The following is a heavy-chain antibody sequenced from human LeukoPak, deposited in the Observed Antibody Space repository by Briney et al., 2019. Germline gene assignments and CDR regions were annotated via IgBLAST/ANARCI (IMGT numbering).Heavy chain of an antibody. J-gene: IGHJ4*02. D-gene: IGHD1-26*01. CDR1: GFTFDDYG. V-gene: IGHV3-53*01. Sequence: PGGSLRLSCAASGFTFDDYGMSWVRQAPGKGLEWVSVIYSGGSTYYADSVKGRFTISRDNSKNTLYLQMNSLRAEDTAVYYCAREGSGSYYSDYWGQGTLVTVSS. CDR3: AREGSGSYYSDY. CDR2: IYSGGST.